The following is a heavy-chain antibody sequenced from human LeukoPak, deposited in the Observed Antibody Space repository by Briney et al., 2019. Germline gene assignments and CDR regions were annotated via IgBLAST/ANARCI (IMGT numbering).Heavy chain of an antibody. CDR2: IIPILGIA. J-gene: IGHJ4*02. Sequence: SVKVSCKASGYTFTSYDINWVRQATGQGLEWMGRIIPILGIANYAQKFQGRVTITADKSTSTAYMELSSLRSEDTAVYYCARDLDSGSYYRGTLDYWGQGTLVTVSS. CDR1: GYTFTSYD. D-gene: IGHD1-26*01. V-gene: IGHV1-69*04. CDR3: ARDLDSGSYYRGTLDY.